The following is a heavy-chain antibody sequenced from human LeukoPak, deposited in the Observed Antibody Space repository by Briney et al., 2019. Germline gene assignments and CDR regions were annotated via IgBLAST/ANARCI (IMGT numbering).Heavy chain of an antibody. D-gene: IGHD3-3*01. CDR1: GFTFTSYW. CDR2: ISATGGKT. CDR3: ARERSTISRTPDY. Sequence: PGGSLRLSCAASGFTFTSYWMTWVRQAPGKGLEWVSSISATGGKTYYADSVKGRFTISRDNSNNTVFLQMNSLRAEDTAVYYCARERSTISRTPDYWGQGTLVTVSS. J-gene: IGHJ4*02. V-gene: IGHV3-23*01.